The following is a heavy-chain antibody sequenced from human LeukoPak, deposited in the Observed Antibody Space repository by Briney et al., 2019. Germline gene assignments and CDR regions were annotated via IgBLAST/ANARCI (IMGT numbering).Heavy chain of an antibody. CDR1: GFNFDRYT. V-gene: IGHV3-43*01. CDR3: AKELDTMFFDY. D-gene: IGHD3-10*02. CDR2: AGWAGGTT. Sequence: GGSLGLSCATSGFNFDRYTIHWVRQAPGKGLEWVSLAGWAGGTTFYSDSVRGRFTISRDSGRKSVYLQMNSLTTDDTAFYFCAKELDTMFFDYWGQGALVTVSS. J-gene: IGHJ4*02.